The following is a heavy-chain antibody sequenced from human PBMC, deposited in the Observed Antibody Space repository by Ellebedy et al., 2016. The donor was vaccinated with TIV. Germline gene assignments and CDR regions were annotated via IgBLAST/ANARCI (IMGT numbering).Heavy chain of an antibody. CDR2: ISGSGGST. J-gene: IGHJ4*02. Sequence: PGGSLRLSCAASGFTFSSYWMSWVRQAPGKGLEWVSAISGSGGSTYYADSVKGRSTISRDNSKNTLYLQMNSLRAEDTAVYYCAKDPRERRDGYPAAFDYWGQGTLVTVSS. D-gene: IGHD5-24*01. CDR3: AKDPRERRDGYPAAFDY. CDR1: GFTFSSYW. V-gene: IGHV3-23*01.